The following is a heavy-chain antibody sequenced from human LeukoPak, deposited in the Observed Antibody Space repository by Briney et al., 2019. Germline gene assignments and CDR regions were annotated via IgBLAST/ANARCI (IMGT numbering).Heavy chain of an antibody. CDR3: AKDVFGSGSYYELVFDS. CDR2: ISGSGFST. V-gene: IGHV3-23*01. D-gene: IGHD3-10*01. CDR1: GFTFSTYA. Sequence: SGGSLRLSRAAFGFTFSTYAISWVRQAPGKGLEWGSVISGSGFSTYYAAYVKGRFTISRDNSKNTVYLQMNSLRVDDTAVYYCAKDVFGSGSYYELVFDSWGQGTLVTVSS. J-gene: IGHJ4*02.